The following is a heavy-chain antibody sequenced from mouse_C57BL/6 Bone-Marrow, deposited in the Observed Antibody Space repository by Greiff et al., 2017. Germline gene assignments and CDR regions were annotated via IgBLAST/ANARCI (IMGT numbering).Heavy chain of an antibody. CDR1: GFSLTSYG. V-gene: IGHV2-5*01. D-gene: IGHD2-4*01. J-gene: IGHJ4*01. Sequence: VKLVESGPGLVQPSQRLSITCTVSGFSLTSYGVHWVRQSPGKGLEWLGVIWRGGSTDYNAAFMSRLSITKDNSKSQVFFKMNSLQADDTAIYYCAKEGIYYDYGYSMDYWSQGTSVTVSS. CDR3: AKEGIYYDYGYSMDY. CDR2: IWRGGST.